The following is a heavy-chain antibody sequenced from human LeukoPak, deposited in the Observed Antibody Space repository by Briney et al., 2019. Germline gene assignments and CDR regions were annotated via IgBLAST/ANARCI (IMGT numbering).Heavy chain of an antibody. CDR2: IIPILGIA. J-gene: IGHJ5*02. Sequence: GASVKVSCKASGGTFSSYAISWVRQAPGQGLEWMGRIIPILGIANYAQKFHGRVTITADKSTSTAYMELSSLRSEDTAVYYCARGIDTVTREFDPWGQGTLVTVSS. CDR3: ARGIDTVTREFDP. D-gene: IGHD4-11*01. V-gene: IGHV1-69*04. CDR1: GGTFSSYA.